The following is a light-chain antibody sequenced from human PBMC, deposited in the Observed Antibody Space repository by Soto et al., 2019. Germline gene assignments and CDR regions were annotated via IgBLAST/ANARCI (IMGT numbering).Light chain of an antibody. Sequence: DLQMTQSPSSLSASVRDRVTITCRASQSIDKYVNWLQQKPGKAPKLLIYAASSLQSGVPSRFSGSGSGTDFTLTISSLQPEDFATYYCQQSYSTLWTFGQGTKVEIK. J-gene: IGKJ1*01. CDR3: QQSYSTLWT. V-gene: IGKV1-39*01. CDR2: AAS. CDR1: QSIDKY.